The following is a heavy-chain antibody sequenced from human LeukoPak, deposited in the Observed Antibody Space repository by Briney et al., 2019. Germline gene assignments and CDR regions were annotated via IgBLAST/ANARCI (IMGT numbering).Heavy chain of an antibody. D-gene: IGHD3-22*01. J-gene: IGHJ4*02. CDR3: ARDRYYFDSRGYYYPSYYFDY. Sequence: PGGSLRLSCVASGFTFSSYEMNWVRQAPGKGLEWVSYISSSGSTKYYADSVKGRFTISRDNSKNTLYLQMNSLRPEDTAVYYCARDRYYFDSRGYYYPSYYFDYWGQGSLVTVSS. CDR2: ISSSGSTK. V-gene: IGHV3-48*03. CDR1: GFTFSSYE.